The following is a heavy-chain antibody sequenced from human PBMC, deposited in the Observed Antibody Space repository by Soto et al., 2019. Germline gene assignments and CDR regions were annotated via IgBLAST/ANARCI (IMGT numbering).Heavy chain of an antibody. CDR3: ARTRNGGVADSFDS. CDR1: VFTFSRYA. Sequence: QPWGSLRLACAASVFTFSRYAIHWVRLTPGRGLEWVLAISRDGSYIYYTDSVKGRFTVSRDNSKNTVFVQMNRLIPDDTALYFCARTRNGGVADSFDSWGQGTRVTVSS. CDR2: ISRDGSYI. V-gene: IGHV3-30*04. J-gene: IGHJ5*01. D-gene: IGHD3-3*01.